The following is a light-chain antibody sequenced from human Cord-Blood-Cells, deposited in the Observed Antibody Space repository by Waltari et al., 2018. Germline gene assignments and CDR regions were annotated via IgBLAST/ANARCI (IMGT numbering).Light chain of an antibody. CDR2: DVR. CDR1: SSDVGGYNY. CDR3: CSYAGSYTYV. Sequence: QSALTQPRSVSGSPGQSVTISSTGPSSDVGGYNYVSWYQQHPGNAPKLMIYDVRKRPSGVPDRFSGSKSGNTASLTISGLQAEDEADYYCCSYAGSYTYVFGTGTKVTVL. J-gene: IGLJ1*01. V-gene: IGLV2-11*01.